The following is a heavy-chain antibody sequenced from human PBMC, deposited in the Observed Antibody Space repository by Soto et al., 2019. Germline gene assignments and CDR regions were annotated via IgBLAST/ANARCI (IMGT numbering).Heavy chain of an antibody. Sequence: QVQLVQSGAEVKKTGSSVKVSCKASGGTFSSYAISWVRQAPGQGLEWMGGIIPIFGTANYVQKFQGRVTITADKSTSTAYMALSSLRFEDTAVYYCRYHRTGNTLGFDYWCQGALVTVSS. J-gene: IGHJ4*02. V-gene: IGHV1-69*06. CDR2: IIPIFGTA. CDR1: GGTFSSYA. CDR3: RYHRTGNTLGFDY. D-gene: IGHD1-7*01.